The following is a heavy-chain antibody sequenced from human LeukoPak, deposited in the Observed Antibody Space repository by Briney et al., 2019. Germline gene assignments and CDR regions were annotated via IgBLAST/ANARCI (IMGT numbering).Heavy chain of an antibody. Sequence: PGGSLRLSCAASGFTFSSYAMTWVRQAPGKGLEWVSAISGGHESTYYADSVKGRFTISRDNSKNTLYLHMNSPRAEDTAVYYCAKSHRTYDIVTGYYADYWGQGTLVTVSS. CDR1: GFTFSSYA. V-gene: IGHV3-23*01. CDR3: AKSHRTYDIVTGYYADY. CDR2: ISGGHEST. J-gene: IGHJ4*02. D-gene: IGHD3-9*01.